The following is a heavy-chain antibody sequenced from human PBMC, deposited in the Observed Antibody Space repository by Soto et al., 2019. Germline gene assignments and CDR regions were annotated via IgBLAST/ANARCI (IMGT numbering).Heavy chain of an antibody. V-gene: IGHV3-21*01. CDR1: GFRFSTYT. J-gene: IGHJ4*02. Sequence: GGSLRLSCAASGFRFSTYTMNWVRQAPGKRLEWVSSISGTGGSINYADSVKGRFTISRDNAKSSLYLQMNSLRVEDTAVYYCARDLETTVAAFDFWGLGTLVTV. CDR2: ISGTGGSI. D-gene: IGHD6-13*01. CDR3: ARDLETTVAAFDF.